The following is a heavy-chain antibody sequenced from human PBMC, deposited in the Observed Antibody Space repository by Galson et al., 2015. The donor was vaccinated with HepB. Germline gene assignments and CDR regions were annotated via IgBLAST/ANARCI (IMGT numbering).Heavy chain of an antibody. J-gene: IGHJ6*03. V-gene: IGHV3-66*01. D-gene: IGHD6-6*01. Sequence: SLRLSCAASGFTVSNNYMSWVRQAPGKGLEWVSAIYSGGSTYYADSVKGSFTISRDNSKNTLYLQVNALRAEDTAVYYCSRESSLSSSYGYYYYMDVWGTVTTVTISS. CDR1: GFTVSNNY. CDR2: IYSGGST. CDR3: SRESSLSSSYGYYYYMDV.